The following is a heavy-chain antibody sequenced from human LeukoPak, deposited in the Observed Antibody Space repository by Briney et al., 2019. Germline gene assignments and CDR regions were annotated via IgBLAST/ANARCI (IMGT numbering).Heavy chain of an antibody. CDR3: ARMTNRYDFWSGYYNILDYFDY. D-gene: IGHD3-3*01. CDR1: GYTFTSYD. CDR2: MNPNSGNT. V-gene: IGHV1-8*03. J-gene: IGHJ4*02. Sequence: ASVKVSCKASGYTFTSYDINWVRQATGQGLEWMGWMNPNSGNTGYAQKFQGRVTITRNTSISTAYMELSSLRSEDTAVYYCARMTNRYDFWSGYYNILDYFDYWGQGTLATVSS.